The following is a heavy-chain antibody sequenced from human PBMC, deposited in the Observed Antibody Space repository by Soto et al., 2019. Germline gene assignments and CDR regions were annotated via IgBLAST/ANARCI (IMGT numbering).Heavy chain of an antibody. D-gene: IGHD5-12*01. CDR1: GGSFSGYY. J-gene: IGHJ5*02. CDR3: ARGLNIGATIPNWFDP. V-gene: IGHV4-34*01. CDR2: INHSGST. Sequence: QVQLQQWGAGLLKPSETLSLTCAVYGGSFSGYYWSWIRQPPGKGLEWIGEINHSGSTNYNPSLKRRVTISVDTSKNQFSLKLSSVTAADTAVYYCARGLNIGATIPNWFDPWGQGTLVTVSS.